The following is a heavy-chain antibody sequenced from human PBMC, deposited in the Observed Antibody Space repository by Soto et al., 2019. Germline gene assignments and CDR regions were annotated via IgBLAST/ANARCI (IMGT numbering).Heavy chain of an antibody. V-gene: IGHV1-3*01. Sequence: GASVKVSCKASGYSFTNYGIHWMRQAPGQRLEWMGWINAYNGNTKYSQKFQGRVTFTRDTSASTVYMEMSSLRSEDAAVYFCARDLDDILTGPNFDPWGQGTLVTV. CDR3: ARDLDDILTGPNFDP. CDR2: INAYNGNT. CDR1: GYSFTNYG. J-gene: IGHJ5*02. D-gene: IGHD3-9*01.